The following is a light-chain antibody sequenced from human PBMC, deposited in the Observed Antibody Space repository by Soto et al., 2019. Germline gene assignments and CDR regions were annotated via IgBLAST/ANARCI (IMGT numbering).Light chain of an antibody. CDR1: KDISSD. CDR3: LQNNYDPLT. V-gene: IGKV1-6*01. Sequence: AIQMTQSPSSLSASVGDRVTVTCRASKDISSDAGWYQQKPGQAPKVLMYAPSRLHSGVPSRFSGGGSGTDFVLTISSLQLEDVATYYCLQNNYDPLTFGGGTKVEIK. CDR2: APS. J-gene: IGKJ4*01.